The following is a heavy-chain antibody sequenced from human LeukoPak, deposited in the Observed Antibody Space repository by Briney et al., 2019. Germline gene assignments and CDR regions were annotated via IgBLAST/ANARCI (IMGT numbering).Heavy chain of an antibody. CDR2: ISGSGGST. J-gene: IGHJ6*04. CDR3: AKLLGSGSYYYYYYYGMDV. D-gene: IGHD3-10*01. Sequence: GGSLRLSCAASGFTFSSYAMSWVRQAPGKGLEWASAISGSGGSTYYADSVKGRFTISRDNSKNTLYLQMNSLRAEDTAVYYCAKLLGSGSYYYYYYYGMDVWGKGTTVTVSS. V-gene: IGHV3-23*01. CDR1: GFTFSSYA.